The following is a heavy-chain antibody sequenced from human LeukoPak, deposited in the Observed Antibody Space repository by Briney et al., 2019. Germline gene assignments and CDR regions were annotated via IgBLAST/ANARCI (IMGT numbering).Heavy chain of an antibody. Sequence: GGSLRLSCAASGFTFSSYAMSWVRQAPGKGLEWVSAISGSGGSTYYADSVKGRFTISRDNSKNTLYLQMNSLRAEDTAVYYCANTYYYDSRGYYYYYGMDAWGQGTTVTVSS. CDR1: GFTFSSYA. V-gene: IGHV3-23*01. CDR2: ISGSGGST. CDR3: ANTYYYDSRGYYYYYGMDA. J-gene: IGHJ6*02. D-gene: IGHD3-22*01.